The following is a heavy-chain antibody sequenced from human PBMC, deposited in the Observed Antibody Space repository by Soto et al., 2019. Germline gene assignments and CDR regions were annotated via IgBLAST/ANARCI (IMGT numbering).Heavy chain of an antibody. CDR2: IKSKTDGGTT. D-gene: IGHD3-9*01. Sequence: EVQLVESGGGLVKPGGSLRLSCAASGFTFSNAWMSWVRQAPGKGLEWVGRIKSKTDGGTTDYAAPVKGRFTISRDDSKNTLYLQMNSLNTDDTAVYYCALLYFDWQQTHAFDIWGQGTMVTVSS. J-gene: IGHJ3*02. CDR1: GFTFSNAW. V-gene: IGHV3-15*01. CDR3: ALLYFDWQQTHAFDI.